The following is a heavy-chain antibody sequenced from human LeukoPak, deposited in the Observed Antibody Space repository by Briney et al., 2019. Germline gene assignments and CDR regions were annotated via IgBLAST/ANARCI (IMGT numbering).Heavy chain of an antibody. D-gene: IGHD6-19*01. CDR2: IYYSGST. CDR3: ARGSGWYSYYYYMDV. CDR1: GGSISSYY. Sequence: SETLSLTCTVSGGSISSYYWSWIRQPPGKGLEWIGYIYYSGSTNCNPSLKSRVTISVDTSKNQFSLKLSSVTAADTAVYYCARGSGWYSYYYYMDVWGKGTTVTVSS. J-gene: IGHJ6*03. V-gene: IGHV4-59*01.